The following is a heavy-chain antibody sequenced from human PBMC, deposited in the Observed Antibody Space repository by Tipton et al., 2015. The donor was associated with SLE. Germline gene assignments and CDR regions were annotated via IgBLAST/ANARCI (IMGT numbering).Heavy chain of an antibody. J-gene: IGHJ2*01. CDR2: IYYSGST. D-gene: IGHD3-16*01. Sequence: TLSLTCTVSGGSIISGDYFWSWIRQYPGRGLEWIGYIYYSGSTFYNPSLKSRATISMDTSKNQFSLKLTSVTAADTAFYYCARGDSADLWGRGTLVTVSS. V-gene: IGHV4-31*03. CDR1: GGSIISGDYF. CDR3: ARGDSADL.